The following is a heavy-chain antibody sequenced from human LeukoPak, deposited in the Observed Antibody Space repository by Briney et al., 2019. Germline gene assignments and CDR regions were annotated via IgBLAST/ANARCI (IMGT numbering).Heavy chain of an antibody. CDR2: VYYSGST. Sequence: SETLSLTCTVSGGSISSYSWNWIRQPPGKGLEWIGYVYYSGSTNYNPSLKSRVTISIATPKNQFSLKLSSVTAADTAVYYCARVDGDYFDYWGQGTLVTVSS. D-gene: IGHD4-17*01. CDR3: ARVDGDYFDY. V-gene: IGHV4-59*01. CDR1: GGSISSYS. J-gene: IGHJ4*02.